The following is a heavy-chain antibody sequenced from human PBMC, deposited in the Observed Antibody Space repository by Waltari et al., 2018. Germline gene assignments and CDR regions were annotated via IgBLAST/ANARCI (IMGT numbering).Heavy chain of an antibody. D-gene: IGHD3-9*01. CDR3: ARIRDYDILTAYILPYYFDY. J-gene: IGHJ4*02. CDR2: IFSSDEK. Sequence: QVTLKESGPVLVKPTETLTLTCTVSGFSLSNVRMGVSWIRQPPGKALEWLGHIFSSDEKSYSTSLKSRLTISKDTSKSQVVLTMTNMDPVDTATYYCARIRDYDILTAYILPYYFDYWGQGTLVTVSS. CDR1: GFSLSNVRMG. V-gene: IGHV2-26*01.